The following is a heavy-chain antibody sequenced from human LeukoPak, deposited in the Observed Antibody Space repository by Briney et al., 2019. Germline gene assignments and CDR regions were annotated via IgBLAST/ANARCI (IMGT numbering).Heavy chain of an antibody. J-gene: IGHJ4*02. D-gene: IGHD2-15*01. CDR3: ARGTKGYCSGASCYYIDY. CDR2: MNPNGGNT. V-gene: IGHV1-8*01. Sequence: GASVKVSRKASGYTFTSYDINWVRQATGQGLEWMGWMNPNGGNTGYAQKFQGRVTMTRNTSISTAYMELSSLRSEDTAVYYCARGTKGYCSGASCYYIDYWGQGALVTVSS. CDR1: GYTFTSYD.